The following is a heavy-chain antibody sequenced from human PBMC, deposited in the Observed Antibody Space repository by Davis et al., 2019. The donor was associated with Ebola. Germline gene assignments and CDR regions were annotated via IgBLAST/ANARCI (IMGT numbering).Heavy chain of an antibody. V-gene: IGHV3-73*01. CDR3: TSPYGVYEI. CDR1: GFTFSGSA. J-gene: IGHJ4*02. CDR2: IRSKANSYAT. D-gene: IGHD4-17*01. Sequence: GESLKISCAASGFTFSGSAMHWVRQASGKGLEWVGRIRSKANSYATAYAASVKGRFTISRDDSKNTAYLQMNSLKTEDTAVYYCTSPYGVYEIWSQGTLVTVSS.